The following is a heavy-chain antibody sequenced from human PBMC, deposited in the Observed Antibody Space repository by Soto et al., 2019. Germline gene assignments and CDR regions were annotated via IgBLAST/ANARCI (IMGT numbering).Heavy chain of an antibody. CDR1: RDTFNTYT. J-gene: IGHJ4*02. Sequence: QVQLLQSGPEVKKPGSSVKVSCKASRDTFNTYTITWVRQAPGQGLEWMGRIIPRTDIANYAQKFQDRVSITADRSTSTAYMELSSLRFDDTAVYYCARDYYYGSGSSIDIFDSWGQGTLVTVSS. CDR3: ARDYYYGSGSSIDIFDS. V-gene: IGHV1-69*08. CDR2: IIPRTDIA. D-gene: IGHD3-10*01.